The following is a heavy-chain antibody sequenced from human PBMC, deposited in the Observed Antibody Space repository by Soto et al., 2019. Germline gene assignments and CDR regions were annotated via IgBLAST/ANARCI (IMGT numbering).Heavy chain of an antibody. CDR3: AKAYSSGWIYWFDP. CDR1: GFTFNTYA. V-gene: IGHV3-23*05. J-gene: IGHJ5*02. Sequence: GGSLRLSCAASGFTFNTYAMSWVRQAPGKGLEWVSAIGSDGTAIQYADSVKGRFTISKDNSKDTLYLQMNSLRAEDTAVYYCAKAYSSGWIYWFDPWGRGTLVTVSS. D-gene: IGHD6-19*01. CDR2: IGSDGTAI.